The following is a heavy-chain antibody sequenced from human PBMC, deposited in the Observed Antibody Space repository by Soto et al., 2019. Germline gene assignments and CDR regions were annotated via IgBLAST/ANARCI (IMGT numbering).Heavy chain of an antibody. D-gene: IGHD1-26*01. CDR3: VGARGRLVGFDY. Sequence: QVQLQQWGAGLLKPSETLSLTCAVNSESLSGYYWSWIHQSPGKGLEWIGEIDGSGNTNYSPSLRSRVAMSVDTSKNHFSLNLNSVSAADTAAYYCVGARGRLVGFDYWGRGTLVTVSS. CDR2: IDGSGNT. CDR1: SESLSGYY. V-gene: IGHV4-34*01. J-gene: IGHJ4*02.